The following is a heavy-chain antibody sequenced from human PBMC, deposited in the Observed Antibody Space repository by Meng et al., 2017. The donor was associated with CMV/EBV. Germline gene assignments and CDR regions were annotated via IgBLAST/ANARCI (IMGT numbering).Heavy chain of an antibody. CDR3: AREKGWGADTTSFDC. D-gene: IGHD6-19*01. CDR2: ISYDARNK. Sequence: GGSLRLSCAASGFTFNSYAMHWVRQAPGKGLDWVALISYDARNKYYADSVKGRFTISRDNSKNTLYLQMNSLRAEDTAVYYCAREKGWGADTTSFDCWGQGTLVTVSS. J-gene: IGHJ4*02. CDR1: GFTFNSYA. V-gene: IGHV3-30*04.